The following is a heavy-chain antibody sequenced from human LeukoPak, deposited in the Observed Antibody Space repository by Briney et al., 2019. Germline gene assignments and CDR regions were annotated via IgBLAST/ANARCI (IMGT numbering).Heavy chain of an antibody. V-gene: IGHV4-34*01. CDR2: INHSGST. CDR3: ARIDTAMVYPFDY. CDR1: GGSFSGYY. Sequence: SETLSLTCAVYGGSFSGYYWSWMRQPPGKGLEWIGEINHSGSTNYNPSLKSRVTISVDTSKNQFSLKLSSVTAADTAVYYCARIDTAMVYPFDYWGQGTLVTVSS. D-gene: IGHD5-18*01. J-gene: IGHJ4*02.